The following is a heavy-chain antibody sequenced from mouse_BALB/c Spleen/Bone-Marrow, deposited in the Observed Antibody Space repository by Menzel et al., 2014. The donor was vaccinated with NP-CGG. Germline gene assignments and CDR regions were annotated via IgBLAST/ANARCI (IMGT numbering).Heavy chain of an antibody. CDR2: INPSNGGT. CDR3: ARSGDGYYVDYFDY. J-gene: IGHJ2*01. CDR1: GYTFTSYW. Sequence: VQLQQSGAELVRPGVSVKLSCKASGYTFTSYWMHWIKQRPEQGLERIGEINPSNGGTNYNEKFKSKATLTVDKSSSTAYMHLSSLSSEDSAVYCCARSGDGYYVDYFDYWGQGTTLTVSS. V-gene: IGHV1S81*02. D-gene: IGHD2-3*01.